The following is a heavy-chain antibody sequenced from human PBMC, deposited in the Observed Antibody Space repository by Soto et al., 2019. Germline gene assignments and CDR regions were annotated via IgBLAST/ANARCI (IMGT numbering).Heavy chain of an antibody. CDR3: AKAGQWLPYSFDF. CDR2: ISGRGGTT. D-gene: IGHD6-19*01. Sequence: EVQLLESGGGLVQPGGSLRLSCAASGFTFSSYAMSWVRQAPGRGLERVSSISGRGGTTYYAASVKGRFTISRDNSKNTLFLQMNSLRADDTAVYYCAKAGQWLPYSFDFWGQGILVTVSS. J-gene: IGHJ4*02. V-gene: IGHV3-23*01. CDR1: GFTFSSYA.